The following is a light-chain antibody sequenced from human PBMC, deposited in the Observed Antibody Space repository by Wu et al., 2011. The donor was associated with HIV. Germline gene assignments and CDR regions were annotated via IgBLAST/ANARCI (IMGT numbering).Light chain of an antibody. Sequence: DIVLTQSPGTLSLSPGERATLSCRASQYVISNYLAWYQQKPGQAPRLLIYGASSRATGIPDRFSGRGSGTDFTLTISSLESEDFAVYYCQYRTTFGQGTRLESK. CDR1: QYVISNY. CDR3: QYRTT. V-gene: IGKV3-20*01. CDR2: GAS. J-gene: IGKJ5*01.